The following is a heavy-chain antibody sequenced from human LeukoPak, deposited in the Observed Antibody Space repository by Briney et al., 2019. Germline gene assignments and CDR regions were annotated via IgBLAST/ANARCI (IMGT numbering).Heavy chain of an antibody. D-gene: IGHD1-26*01. CDR2: IYSGGST. Sequence: GGSLRLSCAASGFTVSGNYMSWVRQAPGKGLEWVSVIYSGGSTYYADSVKGRFIISRDNSKNTLYLQMNSLRAEDTAVYYCARDLGGSDRGYFDYWGQGTLVIVSS. V-gene: IGHV3-53*01. CDR1: GFTVSGNY. CDR3: ARDLGGSDRGYFDY. J-gene: IGHJ4*02.